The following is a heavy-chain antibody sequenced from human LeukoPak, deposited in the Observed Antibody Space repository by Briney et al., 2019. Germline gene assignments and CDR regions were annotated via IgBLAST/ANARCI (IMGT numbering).Heavy chain of an antibody. CDR2: ISGSGGST. CDR3: AKGTLKYYFDY. Sequence: PGGSLRLSSAASGFTFSSYAMTWVRQAPGKGLEWVSAISGSGGSTFYADSLKGRFTISRDNSKNTLYLQMNSLRAEDTAVYYCAKGTLKYYFDYWGQGTLVTVSS. J-gene: IGHJ4*02. CDR1: GFTFSSYA. V-gene: IGHV3-23*01.